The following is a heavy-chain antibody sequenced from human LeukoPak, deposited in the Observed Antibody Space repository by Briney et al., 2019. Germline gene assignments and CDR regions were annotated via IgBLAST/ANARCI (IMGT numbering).Heavy chain of an antibody. V-gene: IGHV3-48*02. J-gene: IGHJ4*02. Sequence: GGSLRLSCAATGFTFSSYSMNWVRQAPGKGLEWISYISGRTGTMYYADSVQGRFTISRDNAKNSLYLQLNSLRDEDTAVYYCARDRSPYTTSAYYLDYWGQGTLVTVSS. CDR1: GFTFSSYS. CDR3: ARDRSPYTTSAYYLDY. D-gene: IGHD3-22*01. CDR2: ISGRTGTM.